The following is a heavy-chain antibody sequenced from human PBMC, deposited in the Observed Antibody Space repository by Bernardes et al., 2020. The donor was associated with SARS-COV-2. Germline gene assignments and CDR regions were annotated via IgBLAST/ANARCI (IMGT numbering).Heavy chain of an antibody. V-gene: IGHV4-59*08. J-gene: IGHJ6*02. D-gene: IGHD3-3*01. CDR2: SYYSGST. Sequence: SETLSLTCTVSGGSISSYYWSWIRQPPGKGLEWIGYSYYSGSTNYNPSLKSRVTISLDTSKSQFSLKLTSVTAADTAVYYCATTVTIWGFYGSDVWGQGTTVTVSS. CDR3: ATTVTIWGFYGSDV. CDR1: GGSISSYY.